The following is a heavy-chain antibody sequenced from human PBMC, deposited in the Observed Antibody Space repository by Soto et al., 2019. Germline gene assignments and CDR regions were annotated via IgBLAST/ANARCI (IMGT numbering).Heavy chain of an antibody. CDR1: GFTFSSYA. J-gene: IGHJ6*02. Sequence: GGSLRLSCAASGFTFSSYAMHWVRQAPGKGLEWVAVISYDGSNKYYADSVKGRFTISRDNSKNTLYLQMNSLRAEDTAVYYCARDSPRTRGMDVWGQGTTVTVSS. V-gene: IGHV3-30-3*01. CDR3: ARDSPRTRGMDV. CDR2: ISYDGSNK.